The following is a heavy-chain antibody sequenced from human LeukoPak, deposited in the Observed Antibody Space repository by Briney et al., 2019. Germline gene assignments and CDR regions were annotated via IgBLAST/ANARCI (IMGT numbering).Heavy chain of an antibody. CDR2: MRQDGSEI. CDR1: GFPFNVQT. CDR3: ARGGATRGRFEN. J-gene: IGHJ4*02. Sequence: GGSLRLSCAASGFPFNVQTMSWVRQARGKGLDWVASMRQDGSEINYVDSVEGRFTSSRDNPKNSLNLQMNSQRAEYTAVYYCARGGATRGRFENWGQGTLVTASS. D-gene: IGHD1-26*01. V-gene: IGHV3-7*01.